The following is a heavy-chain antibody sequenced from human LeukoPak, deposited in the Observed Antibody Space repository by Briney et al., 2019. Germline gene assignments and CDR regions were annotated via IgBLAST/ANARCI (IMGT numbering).Heavy chain of an antibody. CDR3: ARDWPSEWQQLPDYAAVDI. CDR2: ISDSGGNT. D-gene: IGHD4/OR15-4a*01. J-gene: IGHJ3*02. V-gene: IGHV3-23*01. Sequence: GGSLRLSCAASGFTFSSYAMSWVRQPPGKELEWVSSISDSGGNTYYADSVKGRFTISRDNSKNTLYVQMNSLRDEDTAVYYCARDWPSEWQQLPDYAAVDIWGQGTIVTVSS. CDR1: GFTFSSYA.